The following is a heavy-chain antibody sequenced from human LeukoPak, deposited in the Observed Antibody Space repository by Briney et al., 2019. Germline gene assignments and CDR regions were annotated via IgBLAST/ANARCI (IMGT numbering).Heavy chain of an antibody. CDR1: GGSISSGGYY. CDR2: IYYSGST. CDR3: ARAPTPHWFDP. J-gene: IGHJ5*02. Sequence: PSETLSPTCTVSGGSISSGGYYWSWIRQHPGKGLEWIGCIYYSGSTYYNPSLKSRVTISVDTSKNQFSLKLSSVTAADTAVYYCARAPTPHWFDPWGQGTLVTVSS. V-gene: IGHV4-31*03.